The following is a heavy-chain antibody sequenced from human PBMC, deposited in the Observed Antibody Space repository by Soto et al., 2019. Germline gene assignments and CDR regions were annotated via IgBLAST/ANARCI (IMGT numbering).Heavy chain of an antibody. CDR2: MSPNSDYI. CDR3: TRADYYGSGSYYYP. D-gene: IGHD3-10*01. V-gene: IGHV3-21*01. J-gene: IGHJ5*02. Sequence: QLVESGGGLVQSGGSLRLSCAASGFTFSTYSMNWVRQAPGKGLEWVSSMSPNSDYIYYADSLKGRFTISRDNAKNSLYLQMNSLRVEDTAVYYCTRADYYGSGSYYYPWGQGTLVTVSS. CDR1: GFTFSTYS.